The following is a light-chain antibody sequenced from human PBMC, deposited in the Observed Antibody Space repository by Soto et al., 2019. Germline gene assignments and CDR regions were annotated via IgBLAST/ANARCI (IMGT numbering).Light chain of an antibody. CDR1: NIGINA. J-gene: IGLJ3*02. Sequence: SYELTQPPSVSVAPEKTATITCGGDNIGINAVHWYQQKPGQAPLLVVYYDSDRPSGIPERFSGSTSGNTATLTISRVEAGDEADYYCQLWNSSSDQGVFGGGTKLTV. CDR2: YDS. CDR3: QLWNSSSDQGV. V-gene: IGLV3-21*04.